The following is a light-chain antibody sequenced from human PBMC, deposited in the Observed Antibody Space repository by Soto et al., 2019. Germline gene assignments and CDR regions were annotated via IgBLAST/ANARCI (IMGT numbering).Light chain of an antibody. CDR3: QQYENLPT. CDR1: QNINNY. CDR2: DAS. J-gene: IGKJ5*01. Sequence: DIQITQSPSSLSASVGDRVTITCQASQNINNYLSWYQQKPGRPPKLLIYDASNVEAGVPSRFRGSGSGTDFTFTISRLQPEDIATYYCQQYENLPTFGQGTRLEI. V-gene: IGKV1-33*01.